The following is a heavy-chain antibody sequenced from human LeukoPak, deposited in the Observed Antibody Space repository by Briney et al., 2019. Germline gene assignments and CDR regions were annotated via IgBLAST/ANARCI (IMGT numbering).Heavy chain of an antibody. CDR2: ISYDGSNK. CDR3: ASAASLMTTVTP. CDR1: GFTFSSYA. Sequence: GGSLRLSCAASGFTFSSYAMHWVRQAPGKGLEWVAVISYDGSNKYYADSVKGRFTISRDNSKNTLYLQMNSLRAEDTAVYYCASAASLMTTVTPWGQGTPVTVSS. J-gene: IGHJ5*02. V-gene: IGHV3-30*04. D-gene: IGHD4-17*01.